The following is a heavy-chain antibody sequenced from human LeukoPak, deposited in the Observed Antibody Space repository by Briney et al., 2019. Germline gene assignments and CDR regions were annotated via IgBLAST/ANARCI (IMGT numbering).Heavy chain of an antibody. J-gene: IGHJ3*02. V-gene: IGHV3-74*01. CDR2: INPDATNI. CDR1: GFTFGSYW. CDR3: ARPPHAYGFDM. Sequence: GGSLRLSCAASGFTFGSYWMHWIRQVPGRGLVWVSHINPDATNIKYADSVKGRFTISRDNANKMLYLQMNSLRAEDTAVYYCARPPHAYGFDMWGQGTMVTVSS. D-gene: IGHD2-21*01.